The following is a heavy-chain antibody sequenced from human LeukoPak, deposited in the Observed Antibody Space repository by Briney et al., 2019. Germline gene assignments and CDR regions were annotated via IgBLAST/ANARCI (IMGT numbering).Heavy chain of an antibody. CDR2: IYYSGST. CDR3: ARLTLNGNYYYYYCMDV. Sequence: PSETLSLTCTVSGGSISSSSYYWGWIRQPPGKGLEWIGSIYYSGSTYYNPSLKSRVTISVDTSKNQFSLKLSSVTAADTAVYYCARLTLNGNYYYYYCMDVWGKGTTVTVSS. V-gene: IGHV4-39*07. CDR1: GGSISSSSYY. J-gene: IGHJ6*03.